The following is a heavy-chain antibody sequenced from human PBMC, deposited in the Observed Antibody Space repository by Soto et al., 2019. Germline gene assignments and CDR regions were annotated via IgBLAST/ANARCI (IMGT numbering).Heavy chain of an antibody. Sequence: GGSLRLSCEASGFPFGNYHMSWVRQAPEKGLEWVSGISASDGGAYYADSVKGRFTISRDNSENTLYLQMNSLRVEDTAVYYCAKDSDREYFQHWGQGTLVTVSS. J-gene: IGHJ1*01. V-gene: IGHV3-23*01. CDR1: GFPFGNYH. D-gene: IGHD3-10*01. CDR2: ISASDGGA. CDR3: AKDSDREYFQH.